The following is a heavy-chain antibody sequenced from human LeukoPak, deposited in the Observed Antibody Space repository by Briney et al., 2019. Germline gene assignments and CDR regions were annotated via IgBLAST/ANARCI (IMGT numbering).Heavy chain of an antibody. Sequence: GGSLRLSCAASGFTLSSYAMHWARQAPGKGLEWVAFMSFDGSDKYYADSVKGRFTISRDNSKNTLFLQMNSLRPEDTAAYYCARNRFLDYCGQGTLVIVSS. D-gene: IGHD3-3*01. CDR2: MSFDGSDK. CDR1: GFTLSSYA. J-gene: IGHJ4*02. V-gene: IGHV3-30*17. CDR3: ARNRFLDY.